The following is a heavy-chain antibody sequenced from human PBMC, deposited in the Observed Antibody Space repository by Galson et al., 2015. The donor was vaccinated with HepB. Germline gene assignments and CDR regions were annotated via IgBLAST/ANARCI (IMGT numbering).Heavy chain of an antibody. CDR2: ISESGGTT. CDR1: GFTFSSYA. D-gene: IGHD6-19*01. Sequence: SLRLSCAASGFTFSSYAMSWVRQAPGKGLEWVSAISESGGTTYYADSVKGRSTISRDNSKNTLYLEMNGLRVEDTAVYYCAKWAVDDLNAGLVYWGQGTLVTVSS. CDR3: AKWAVDDLNAGLVY. V-gene: IGHV3-23*01. J-gene: IGHJ4*02.